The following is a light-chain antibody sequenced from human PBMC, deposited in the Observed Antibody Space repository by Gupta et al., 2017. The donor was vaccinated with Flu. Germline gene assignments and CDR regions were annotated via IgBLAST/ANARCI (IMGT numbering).Light chain of an antibody. V-gene: IGKV1-39*01. CDR3: QQSYNTPRT. CDR2: AAS. CDR1: QSISSY. J-gene: IGKJ1*01. Sequence: PSSLSASVGDRVTITCRASQSISSYLNWYQQKPGKAPKLLIYAASTLQSGVPSRFSGSGSGTDFTLTVSSLQPEDFATYYCQQSYNTPRTFGQGTKLEIK.